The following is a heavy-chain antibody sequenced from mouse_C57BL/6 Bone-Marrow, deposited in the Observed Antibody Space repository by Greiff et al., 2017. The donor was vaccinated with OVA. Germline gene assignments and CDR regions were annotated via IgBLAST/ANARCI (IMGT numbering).Heavy chain of an antibody. V-gene: IGHV1-50*01. Sequence: QVQLQQPGAELVKPGASVKLSCKASGYTFTSYWMQWVKQRPGQGLEWIGEIDPSDSYTNYNQKFKGKATLTVDTSSSTAYMQLSSLTSEDSAVYYCARRGWLRPRYYAMDYWGQGTSVTVSS. CDR1: GYTFTSYW. D-gene: IGHD2-2*01. CDR3: ARRGWLRPRYYAMDY. CDR2: IDPSDSYT. J-gene: IGHJ4*01.